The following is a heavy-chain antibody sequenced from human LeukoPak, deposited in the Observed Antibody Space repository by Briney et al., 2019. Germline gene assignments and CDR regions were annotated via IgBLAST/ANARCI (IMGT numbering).Heavy chain of an antibody. CDR1: GGSISSGSYY. D-gene: IGHD3-10*01. CDR2: IYTSGST. V-gene: IGHV4-61*02. J-gene: IGHJ4*02. CDR3: AGMVRGAPFDY. Sequence: PSQTPSLTCTVSGGSISSGSYYWSWIRQPAGKGLEWIGRIYTSGSTNYNPSLKSRVTISVDTSKNQFSLKLSSVTAADTAVYYCAGMVRGAPFDYWGQGTLVTVSS.